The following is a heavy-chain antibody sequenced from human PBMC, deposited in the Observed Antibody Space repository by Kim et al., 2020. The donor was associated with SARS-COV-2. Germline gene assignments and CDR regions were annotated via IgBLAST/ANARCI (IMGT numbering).Heavy chain of an antibody. CDR3: ARADTRYYYYAMDV. CDR1: GGSISSGSDY. CDR2: IFYTGST. V-gene: IGHV4-39*07. D-gene: IGHD5-18*01. Sequence: SETLSLTCTVSGGSISSGSDYWGWIRQPPGKGLDWIGSIFYTGSTYYNPSLKSRVTISVDTSKNQFSLKVSSVTAADTAVYYCARADTRYYYYAMDVWGQGTTVTVSS. J-gene: IGHJ6*02.